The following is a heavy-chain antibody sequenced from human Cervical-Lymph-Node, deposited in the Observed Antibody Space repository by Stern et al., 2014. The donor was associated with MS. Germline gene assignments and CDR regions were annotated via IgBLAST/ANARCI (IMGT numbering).Heavy chain of an antibody. J-gene: IGHJ5*02. V-gene: IGHV1-2*02. CDR1: GYTFTDHH. CDR2: IAPSSGDT. CDR3: ARGTLADP. D-gene: IGHD3-10*01. Sequence: VQLGESGAEVKKPGASVQVSCKTSGYTFTDHHLHWVRQAPGQGLEWMGWIAPSSGDTNYAQKFQGRVTVTRDTSISTVYMELSSLKSDDTAVYFCARGTLADPWGQGTLVTVSS.